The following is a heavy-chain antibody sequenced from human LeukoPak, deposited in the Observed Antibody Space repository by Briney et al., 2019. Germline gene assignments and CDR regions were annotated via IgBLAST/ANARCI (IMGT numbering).Heavy chain of an antibody. Sequence: ASVKVSCKASGGTFSSYAISWVRQAPGQGLEWMGWISAYNGNTNYAQKLQGRVTMTTDTSTSTAYMELRSLRSDDTAVYYCARDYYYDSSGYYFPFDYWGQGTLVTVSS. J-gene: IGHJ4*02. CDR1: GGTFSSYA. CDR2: ISAYNGNT. V-gene: IGHV1-18*01. CDR3: ARDYYYDSSGYYFPFDY. D-gene: IGHD3-22*01.